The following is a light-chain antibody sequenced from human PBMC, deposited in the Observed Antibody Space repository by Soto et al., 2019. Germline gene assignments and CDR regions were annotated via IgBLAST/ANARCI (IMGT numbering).Light chain of an antibody. J-gene: IGLJ1*01. CDR3: KSYTTGSTYV. CDR2: DVS. Sequence: QSALAQPASVSGSPGQSIAISCTGISSDVGAYNYVSWYQQHPGKAPTLIIFDVSNRPSGVSNRFSGSKSGDTASLTISGLQAENEADYFCKSYTTGSTYVFGTGTKVTVL. V-gene: IGLV2-14*01. CDR1: SSDVGAYNY.